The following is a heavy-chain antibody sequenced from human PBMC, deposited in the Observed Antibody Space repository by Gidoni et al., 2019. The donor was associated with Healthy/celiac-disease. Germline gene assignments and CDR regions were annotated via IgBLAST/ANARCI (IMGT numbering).Heavy chain of an antibody. CDR1: VGSVSSGNYYY. D-gene: IGHD3-9*01. Sequence: QVHLQESGPGLLKPSEPLSLPSTVSVGSVSSGNYYYWSWIRQPPGKGLEWIGYIYYTGSLNYNPSLKSRVTLSIDTSQSQFALRLSSVTAADAAVYYCARATLTGFMDVWGQGTTVTVSS. V-gene: IGHV4-61*01. CDR3: ARATLTGFMDV. J-gene: IGHJ6*02. CDR2: IYYTGSL.